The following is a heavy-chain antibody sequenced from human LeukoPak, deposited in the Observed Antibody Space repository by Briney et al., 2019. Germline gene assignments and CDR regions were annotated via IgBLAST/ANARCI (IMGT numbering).Heavy chain of an antibody. D-gene: IGHD5-18*01. Sequence: PGGSLRLSCAASGFTFSSYAMSWVRQAPGKGLEWVAVISYDGSNKYYADSVKGRFTISRDNSKNTLYLQMNSLRAEDTAVYYCARDRGYSYGPFDYWGQGTLVTVSS. CDR3: ARDRGYSYGPFDY. J-gene: IGHJ4*02. CDR1: GFTFSSYA. V-gene: IGHV3-30*04. CDR2: ISYDGSNK.